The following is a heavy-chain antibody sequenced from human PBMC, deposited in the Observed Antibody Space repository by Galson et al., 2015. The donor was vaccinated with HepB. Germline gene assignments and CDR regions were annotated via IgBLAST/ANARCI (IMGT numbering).Heavy chain of an antibody. CDR1: GYSFTTYW. V-gene: IGHV5-51*01. CDR2: IYPADSHT. J-gene: IGHJ4*02. Sequence: QSGAEVKEPGESLKISCKASGYSFTTYWIGWVRQMPGKGLEWMGIIYPADSHTIYSPSLQGQVTISADKSISTAYLQWASLRASDTAMYYCARQISITSRQTDCWGQGTLVIVSS. CDR3: ARQISITSRQTDC. D-gene: IGHD2/OR15-2a*01.